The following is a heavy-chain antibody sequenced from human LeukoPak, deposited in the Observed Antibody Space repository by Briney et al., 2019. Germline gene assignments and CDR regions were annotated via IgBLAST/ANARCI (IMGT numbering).Heavy chain of an antibody. V-gene: IGHV3-21*01. CDR1: GFTFSSYS. Sequence: GGSLRLSCEASGFTFSSYSMNWVRQAPGKGLEWVSPIRSSSSYIYYADSVKGRFTISRDNAKNSLYLQMNSLRAEDTAVYYCARDGSLYSSDPDYWGQGTLVTVSS. CDR3: ARDGSLYSSDPDY. J-gene: IGHJ4*02. CDR2: IRSSSSYI. D-gene: IGHD6-19*01.